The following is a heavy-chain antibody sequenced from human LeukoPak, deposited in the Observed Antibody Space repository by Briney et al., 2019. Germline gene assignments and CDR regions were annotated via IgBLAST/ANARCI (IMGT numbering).Heavy chain of an antibody. CDR1: GGSFSGYY. D-gene: IGHD3-10*01. J-gene: IGHJ3*01. CDR2: INHSGST. Sequence: SETLSLTCAVYGGSFSGYYWSWIRQPPGKGLEWIGEINHSGSTNYNPSLKSRVTISVDTSKNQFSLKLSSVTAADTAVYYCARKAFPYGSGSYNHWGQGTMVTVSS. CDR3: ARKAFPYGSGSYNH. V-gene: IGHV4-34*01.